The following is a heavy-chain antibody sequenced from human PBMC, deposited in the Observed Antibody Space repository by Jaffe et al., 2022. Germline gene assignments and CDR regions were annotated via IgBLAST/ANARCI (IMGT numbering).Heavy chain of an antibody. J-gene: IGHJ3*02. V-gene: IGHV3-48*01. D-gene: IGHD6-13*01. CDR3: ASTKAGSSWFDDAFDI. CDR2: ISSSSSTI. Sequence: EVQLVESGGGLVQPGGSLRLSCAASGFTFSSYSMNWVRQAPGKGLEWVSYISSSSSTIYYADSVKGRFTISRDNAKNSLYLQMNSLRAEDTAVYYCASTKAGSSWFDDAFDIWGQGTMVTVSS. CDR1: GFTFSSYS.